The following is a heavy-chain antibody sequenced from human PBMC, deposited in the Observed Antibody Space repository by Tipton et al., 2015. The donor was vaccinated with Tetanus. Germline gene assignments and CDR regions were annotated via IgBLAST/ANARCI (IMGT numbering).Heavy chain of an antibody. D-gene: IGHD3-16*01. CDR3: ARVRAILRRTLSGLYWLDP. V-gene: IGHV4-31*03. Sequence: TLSLTCTVSGGSIDSGGYLWTWVRQHRGKGLEWIGYIYYTQRTSSNPSLKSRVNISVDTSKNQFSLRLTSVTAADTAVYYCARVRAILRRTLSGLYWLDPWGQGILVTVSS. CDR1: GGSIDSGGYL. J-gene: IGHJ5*02. CDR2: IYYTQRT.